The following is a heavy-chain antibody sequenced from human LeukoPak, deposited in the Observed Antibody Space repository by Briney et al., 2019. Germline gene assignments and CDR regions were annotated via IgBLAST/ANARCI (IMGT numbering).Heavy chain of an antibody. D-gene: IGHD3-9*01. CDR3: ARVPEERYFDWPVDY. CDR1: GYSISSGYY. J-gene: IGHJ4*02. Sequence: PSETLSLTCTVSGYSISSGYYWGWIRQPPGKGLEWIGSIYHSGSTYYNPSLKSRVTISVDTSKNQFSLKLSSVTAADTAVYYCARVPEERYFDWPVDYWGQGTLVTVSS. V-gene: IGHV4-38-2*02. CDR2: IYHSGST.